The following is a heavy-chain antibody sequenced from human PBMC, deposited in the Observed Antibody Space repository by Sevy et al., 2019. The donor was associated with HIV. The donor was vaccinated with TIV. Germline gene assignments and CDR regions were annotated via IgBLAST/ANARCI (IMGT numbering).Heavy chain of an antibody. J-gene: IGHJ4*02. V-gene: IGHV1-2*02. CDR3: ARVHPPRLSGHDSGWYPFDY. Sequence: PSVKVSCKTSGYTFTDRYIHWVRQAPGQGLEWMGYINPDTGNTRYAQKFQARVTMTGDTSVSTAYMELRRLTSDDTAVYFCARVHPPRLSGHDSGWYPFDYWGQGTLVTVSS. D-gene: IGHD6-19*01. CDR2: INPDTGNT. CDR1: GYTFTDRY.